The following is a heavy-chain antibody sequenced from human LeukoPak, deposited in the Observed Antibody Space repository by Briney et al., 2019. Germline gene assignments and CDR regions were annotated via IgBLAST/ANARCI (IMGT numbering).Heavy chain of an antibody. V-gene: IGHV6-1*01. D-gene: IGHD5-18*01. CDR1: GDSVSSNSAA. J-gene: IGHJ4*02. Sequence: SQTLSLTCAISGDSVSSNSAAWNWIRQSPSRGLEWLGRTYYRSKWYNDYAVSVKSRITINPDTSKNQFSLKLSSVTAADTAVYYCAREGGYSYGDAPLHFDYWGQGTLVTVSS. CDR3: AREGGYSYGDAPLHFDY. CDR2: TYYRSKWYN.